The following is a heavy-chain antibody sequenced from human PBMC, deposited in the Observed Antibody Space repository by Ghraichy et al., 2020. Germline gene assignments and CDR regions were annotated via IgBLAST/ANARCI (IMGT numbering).Heavy chain of an antibody. CDR1: GFTLSSYS. CDR3: ARGSKVVRFYYYDGMDV. D-gene: IGHD4-23*01. V-gene: IGHV3-48*02. J-gene: IGHJ6*02. CDR2: ITSSGRYI. Sequence: GSLRLSCVGSGFTLSSYSVNWVRQSPGKGLEWVSYITSSGRYISYTDSVKGRFTISRDNAQNSLYLQMNSLRDEDTAVYYCARGSKVVRFYYYDGMDVWGQGTTVTVSS.